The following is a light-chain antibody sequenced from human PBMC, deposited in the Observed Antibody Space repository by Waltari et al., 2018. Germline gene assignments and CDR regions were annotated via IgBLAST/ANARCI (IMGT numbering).Light chain of an antibody. CDR2: GAS. J-gene: IGKJ2*01. CDR3: QQYGSSPYT. Sequence: EIVLTQSPGTLSFSPGERATLSCRASQSVSSSYLAWYQQKPGQAPRLRIYGASSRATGIPDRFSGSGSGTDFTLTISRLEPEDFAVYYCQQYGSSPYTFGQGTKLEIK. CDR1: QSVSSSY. V-gene: IGKV3-20*01.